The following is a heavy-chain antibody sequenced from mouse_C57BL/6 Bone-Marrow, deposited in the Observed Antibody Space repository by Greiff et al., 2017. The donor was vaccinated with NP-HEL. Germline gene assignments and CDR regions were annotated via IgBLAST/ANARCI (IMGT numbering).Heavy chain of an antibody. CDR2: IDPETGGT. CDR1: GYTFTDYE. V-gene: IGHV1-15*01. Sequence: VQLQQSGAELVRPGASVTLSCKASGYTFTDYEMHWVKQTPVHGLEWIGAIDPETGGTAYNQKFKGKAILTADKSSSTAYMELRSLTSEDSAVYYCKGAITTVVATPFDYWGQGTTLTVSS. J-gene: IGHJ2*01. CDR3: KGAITTVVATPFDY. D-gene: IGHD1-1*01.